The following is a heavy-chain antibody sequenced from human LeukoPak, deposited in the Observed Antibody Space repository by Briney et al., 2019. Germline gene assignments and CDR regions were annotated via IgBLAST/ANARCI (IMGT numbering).Heavy chain of an antibody. D-gene: IGHD3-22*01. J-gene: IGHJ4*02. CDR1: GFTFSSYA. CDR3: ARDNFSGYYSSSARYFDY. V-gene: IGHV3-30-3*01. Sequence: TGGSLRLSCAASGFTFSSYAMHWVRQAPGKGLEWVAVISYDGSNKYYADSVKGRFTISRDNSKNTLYLQMNSLRAEDTAVYYCARDNFSGYYSSSARYFDYWGQGTLVTVSS. CDR2: ISYDGSNK.